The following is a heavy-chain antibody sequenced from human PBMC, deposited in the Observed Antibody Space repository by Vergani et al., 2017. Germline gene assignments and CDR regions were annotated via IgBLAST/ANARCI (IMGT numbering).Heavy chain of an antibody. D-gene: IGHD3-9*01. Sequence: EVQLVESGGGLVQPGRSLRLSCAASGFTFDDYAMHWVRQAPGKGLEWVSGISWNSGSIGYADSVKGRFNISRDNAKNSLYLQMNSLRAEDTALYYCAKDRDMGYDAFDIWGQGTMVTVSS. CDR1: GFTFDDYA. J-gene: IGHJ3*02. CDR3: AKDRDMGYDAFDI. CDR2: ISWNSGSI. V-gene: IGHV3-9*01.